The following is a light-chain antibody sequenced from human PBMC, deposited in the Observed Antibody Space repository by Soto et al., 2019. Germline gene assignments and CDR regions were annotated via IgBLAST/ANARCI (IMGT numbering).Light chain of an antibody. J-gene: IGKJ5*01. CDR2: DAS. Sequence: EIVLTQSPATLSWSPGERATLSWRASQSVSSYLAWYQQKPGQAPRLLIYDASNRATGIPARFSGSGSGTDFTLTISSLEPEDFAVYYCQQRSNWPTFGQGTRLEIK. CDR3: QQRSNWPT. V-gene: IGKV3-11*01. CDR1: QSVSSY.